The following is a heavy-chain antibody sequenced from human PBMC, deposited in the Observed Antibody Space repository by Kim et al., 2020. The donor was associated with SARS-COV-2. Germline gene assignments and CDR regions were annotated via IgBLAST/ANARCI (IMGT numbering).Heavy chain of an antibody. J-gene: IGHJ4*02. CDR3: ARPSFSSSSYFDY. D-gene: IGHD6-6*01. V-gene: IGHV1-69*01. Sequence: AQKFQGRVTITADGSTSTAYMELSSLRSEDTAVYYCARPSFSSSSYFDYWGQGTLVTVSS.